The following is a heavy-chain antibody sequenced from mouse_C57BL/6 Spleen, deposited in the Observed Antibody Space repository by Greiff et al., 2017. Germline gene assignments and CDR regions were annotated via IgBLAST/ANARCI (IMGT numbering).Heavy chain of an antibody. CDR2: INPSTGGT. CDR1: GYSFTGYY. V-gene: IGHV1-42*01. Sequence: EVQVVESGPELVKPGASVKISCKASGYSFTGYYMNWVKQSPEKSLEWIGEINPSTGGTTYNQKFKAKATLTVDKSSSTAYMQLKSLTSEDSAVYYCARRVARDWYFDVWGTGTTVTVSS. J-gene: IGHJ1*03. D-gene: IGHD1-1*02. CDR3: ARRVARDWYFDV.